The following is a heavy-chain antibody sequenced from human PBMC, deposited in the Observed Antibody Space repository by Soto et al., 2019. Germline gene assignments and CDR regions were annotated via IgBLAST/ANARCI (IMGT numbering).Heavy chain of an antibody. J-gene: IGHJ5*02. CDR2: IYATGTT. V-gene: IGHV4-61*02. CDR1: GGAGSADCFY. Sequence: TLSVTRTVAGGAGSADCFYWSWIRKSAGKGLEWIGRIYATGTTDYNPSLKSRVMMSVDTSKKQFSLKLRSVTAADTAVYYCVRDGTKTLRDWFDPWGQGISVTVSS. CDR3: VRDGTKTLRDWFDP. D-gene: IGHD1-1*01.